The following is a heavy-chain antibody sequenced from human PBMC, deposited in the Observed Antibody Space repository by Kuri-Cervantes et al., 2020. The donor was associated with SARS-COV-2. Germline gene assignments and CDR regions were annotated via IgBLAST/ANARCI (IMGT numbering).Heavy chain of an antibody. V-gene: IGHV4-39*01. CDR1: GGSVSSGSYY. CDR3: ARRLEYANAFDI. Sequence: SETLSLTCTVSGGSVSSGSYYWSWIRQPPGKGLEWIGYIYYSGSTYYNPSLKSRVTISVDTSKNQFSLKLSSVTAADTAVYYCARRLEYANAFDIWGQGMMVTVSS. D-gene: IGHD2-2*01. J-gene: IGHJ3*02. CDR2: IYYSGST.